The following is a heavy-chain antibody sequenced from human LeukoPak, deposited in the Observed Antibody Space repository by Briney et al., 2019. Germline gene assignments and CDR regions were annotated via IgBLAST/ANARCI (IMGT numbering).Heavy chain of an antibody. Sequence: GGSLRLSCAASGSTFADYGMSWVRQAPGKGLEWVSGINWNGGGTGYADSVKGRFTIARDNAKNSLYLVMNSLRAEDTAFYYCARVQDRYYYGSGFDYWGQGTLVTVSS. CDR2: INWNGGGT. CDR3: ARVQDRYYYGSGFDY. J-gene: IGHJ4*02. D-gene: IGHD3-10*01. V-gene: IGHV3-20*04. CDR1: GSTFADYG.